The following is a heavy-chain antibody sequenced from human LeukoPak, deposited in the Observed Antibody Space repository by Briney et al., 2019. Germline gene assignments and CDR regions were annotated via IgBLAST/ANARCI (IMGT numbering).Heavy chain of an antibody. CDR1: GYSFTGYY. CDR2: INPNSGGT. V-gene: IGHV1-2*02. CDR3: ARERTTVVTLDYYYGMDV. D-gene: IGHD4-23*01. J-gene: IGHJ6*02. Sequence: ASVKVSCKASGYSFTGYYIHWVRQAPGQGLEWMGWINPNSGGTRYAQKFQGRLTMTRDTSISTANMELSRLRSDDTAVYYCARERTTVVTLDYYYGMDVWGQGTTVTVSS.